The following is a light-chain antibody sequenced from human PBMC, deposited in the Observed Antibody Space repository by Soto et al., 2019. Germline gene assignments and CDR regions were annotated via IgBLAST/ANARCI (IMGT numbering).Light chain of an antibody. Sequence: QSVLTQPASVSGSPGQSITISCTGTSSDVGGYNYVSWYQQHPGKAPKLMIYDVTNRPSGVSNRFSGYKSGNTASLTISGLQAEDVADYYCSSYTSSSTYVFGTGTKVTV. CDR3: SSYTSSSTYV. CDR1: SSDVGGYNY. J-gene: IGLJ1*01. CDR2: DVT. V-gene: IGLV2-14*03.